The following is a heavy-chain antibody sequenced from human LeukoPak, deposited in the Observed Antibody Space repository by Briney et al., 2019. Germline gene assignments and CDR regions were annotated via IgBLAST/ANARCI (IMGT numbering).Heavy chain of an antibody. V-gene: IGHV3-43*01. J-gene: IGHJ4*02. CDR1: GFIFYDYT. D-gene: IGHD6-13*01. CDR2: ISWDGGIT. Sequence: GGSLRLSCAASGFIFYDYTMHWVRQAPGKGLEWVSLISWDGGITYYADSVKGRFTISRDNSKNSLYLQMISLRTEDTALYYCAKGGSHWYDYWGQGTLVTVSS. CDR3: AKGGSHWYDY.